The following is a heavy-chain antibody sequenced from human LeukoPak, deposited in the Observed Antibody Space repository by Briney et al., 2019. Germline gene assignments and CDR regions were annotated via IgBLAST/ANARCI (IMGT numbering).Heavy chain of an antibody. J-gene: IGHJ4*02. D-gene: IGHD3-16*02. V-gene: IGHV4-59*01. CDR1: GGSISSYY. CDR2: IYYSGST. CDR3: ARYVWGSYPTFEDY. Sequence: TSETLSPTCTVSGGSISSYYWSWIRQPPGKGLEWIGYIYYSGSTNYNPSLKSRVTISVDTSKKQLSLKLSSVTAADTAVYFCARYVWGSYPTFEDYWGQGTLVTVSS.